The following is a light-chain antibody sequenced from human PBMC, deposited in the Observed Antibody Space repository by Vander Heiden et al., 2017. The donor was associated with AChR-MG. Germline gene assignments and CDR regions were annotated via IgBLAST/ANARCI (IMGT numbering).Light chain of an antibody. CDR2: RNN. V-gene: IGLV1-47*01. J-gene: IGLJ2*01. CDR1: SSNIGSNY. CDR3: AAWDDSLSGVV. Sequence: QSVLTQPPSASGTPGQRVTISCSGSSSNIGSNYVYWYQQLPGTAPKLLSYRNNQRPSGVPDRFSGSKSGTSASLAISGLRSEDEADYYCAAWDDSLSGVVFGGGTKLTGL.